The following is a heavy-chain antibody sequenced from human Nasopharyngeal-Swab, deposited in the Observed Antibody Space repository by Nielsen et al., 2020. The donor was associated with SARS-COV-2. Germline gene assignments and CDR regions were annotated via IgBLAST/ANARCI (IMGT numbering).Heavy chain of an antibody. CDR1: GFTFSSYA. CDR2: ISGSGGST. D-gene: IGHD1-1*01. Sequence: GESLKISCAASGFTFSSYAMSWVRQAPGKGLEWVSAISGSGGSTYYADSVKGRFTISRDNSKNTLYLQMNSLRAEDTAVYYCAKEEVGTTGTRDYYYYYMDVWGKGTTVTVSS. CDR3: AKEEVGTTGTRDYYYYYMDV. V-gene: IGHV3-23*01. J-gene: IGHJ6*03.